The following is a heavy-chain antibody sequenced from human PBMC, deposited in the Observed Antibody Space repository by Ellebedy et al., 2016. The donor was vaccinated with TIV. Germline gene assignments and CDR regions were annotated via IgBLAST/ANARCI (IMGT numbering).Heavy chain of an antibody. Sequence: GESLKISCVASGLNVSANYMSWVRQAPKKGLEWVSVIYSGETTSYSESVKGRFTISRDSSKNTLYLQMNSLRVDDTAVYYCASTYDTSGYYLFHYYYYGMDVWGQGTTVTVSS. CDR1: GLNVSANY. CDR3: ASTYDTSGYYLFHYYYYGMDV. J-gene: IGHJ6*02. CDR2: IYSGETT. D-gene: IGHD3-22*01. V-gene: IGHV3-53*01.